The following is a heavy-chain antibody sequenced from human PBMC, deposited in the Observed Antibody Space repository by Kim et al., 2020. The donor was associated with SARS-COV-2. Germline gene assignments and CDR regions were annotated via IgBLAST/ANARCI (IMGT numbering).Heavy chain of an antibody. V-gene: IGHV3-74*01. J-gene: IGHJ4*02. D-gene: IGHD7-27*01. CDR2: INGDGNSI. Sequence: GGSLRLSCAASGFRFSNSWMHWVRQTPGKGLVWVSRINGDGNSITYADSVKGRFTISRDNSKNTLYLQMNSLRDEDTAIYFCARARTLPASGGDDYWGQG. CDR3: ARARTLPASGGDDY. CDR1: GFRFSNSW.